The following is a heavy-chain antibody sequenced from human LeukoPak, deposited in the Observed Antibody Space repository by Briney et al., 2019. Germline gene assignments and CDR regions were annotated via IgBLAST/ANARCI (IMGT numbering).Heavy chain of an antibody. CDR1: GYTFTSYY. CDR2: INPSGGST. CDR3: ATEQAVAGTIDY. V-gene: IGHV1-46*01. Sequence: ASVKVSCKASGYTFTSYYMHWVRQAPGQGLEWMGIINPSGGSTSYAQKFQGRVTMTRDTSTSTVYMELSSMRSEETAVYYCATEQAVAGTIDYWGQGTLVTVSS. J-gene: IGHJ4*02. D-gene: IGHD6-19*01.